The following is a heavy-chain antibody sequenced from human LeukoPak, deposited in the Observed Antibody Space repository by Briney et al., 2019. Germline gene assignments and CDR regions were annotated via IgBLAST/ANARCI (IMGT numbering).Heavy chain of an antibody. CDR1: GGSFSGYY. J-gene: IGHJ4*02. Sequence: ASETLSLTCAVYGGSFSGYYRSWIRQPPGKGLEWIGEINHSGSTNYNPSLKSRVTISVDTSKNQFSLKLSSVTAADTAVYYCARLTPSWYFAYYFDYWGQGTLVTVSS. CDR2: INHSGST. CDR3: ARLTPSWYFAYYFDY. D-gene: IGHD6-13*01. V-gene: IGHV4-34*01.